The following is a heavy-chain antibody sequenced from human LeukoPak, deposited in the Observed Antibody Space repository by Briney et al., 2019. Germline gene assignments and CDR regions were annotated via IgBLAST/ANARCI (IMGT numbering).Heavy chain of an antibody. J-gene: IGHJ6*02. V-gene: IGHV4-34*01. D-gene: IGHD4-23*01. CDR2: INHSGST. CDR1: GGSFSGYY. Sequence: PSETLSLTGAVYGGSFSGYYWSRIRQPPGKGLEWIGEINHSGSTNYNPSLKSRATIPVDTSKNQFSLKLSTVTAADTAVYYCASSTVADNYYYYGMDVWGQGTTVTVSS. CDR3: ASSTVADNYYYYGMDV.